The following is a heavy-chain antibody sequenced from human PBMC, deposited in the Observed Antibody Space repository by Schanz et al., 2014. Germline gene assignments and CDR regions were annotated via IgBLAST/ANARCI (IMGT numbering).Heavy chain of an antibody. J-gene: IGHJ4*02. V-gene: IGHV1-18*01. D-gene: IGHD6-13*01. Sequence: QVQLLQSGAEAKKPGASVQVSCKASGYTFTSYGITWFRQAPGQGLEWMGWISPYNGNPNYAQKLQGRVTMTADTSASTAYMDLRSLRSEDTDVYYCASSGDGYSSSWDVDYWGQGTLVTVSS. CDR1: GYTFTSYG. CDR2: ISPYNGNP. CDR3: ASSGDGYSSSWDVDY.